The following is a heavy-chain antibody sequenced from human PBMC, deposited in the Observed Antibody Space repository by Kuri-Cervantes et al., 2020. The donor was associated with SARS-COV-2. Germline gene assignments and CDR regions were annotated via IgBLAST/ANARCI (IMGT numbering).Heavy chain of an antibody. CDR1: GGSISSYY. CDR3: ARGGSGGYLAPYHFDY. J-gene: IGHJ4*02. CDR2: IHNSGSP. V-gene: IGHV4-31*02. Sequence: SCTVSGGSISSYYWSWIRQHPVRGLEWLGSIHNSGSPNYNPSLKSRVTISVHTSDNRVSLKLTSVTAADTAVYYCARGGSGGYLAPYHFDYWGQGTLVTVSS. D-gene: IGHD2-15*01.